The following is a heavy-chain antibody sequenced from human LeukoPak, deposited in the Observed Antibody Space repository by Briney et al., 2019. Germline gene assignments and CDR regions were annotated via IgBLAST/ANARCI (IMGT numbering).Heavy chain of an antibody. CDR1: GFTFSSYA. D-gene: IGHD2-2*01. J-gene: IGHJ6*02. CDR3: ARADSTSGWGYYYYGMDV. V-gene: IGHV3-30-3*01. Sequence: GGSLRLSCAASGFTFSSYAMHWVRQAPGKGLEWVAVISCDGSNKYYADSVKGRFTISRDNSKNTLYLQMNSLRAEDTAVYYCARADSTSGWGYYYYGMDVWGQGTTVTVSS. CDR2: ISCDGSNK.